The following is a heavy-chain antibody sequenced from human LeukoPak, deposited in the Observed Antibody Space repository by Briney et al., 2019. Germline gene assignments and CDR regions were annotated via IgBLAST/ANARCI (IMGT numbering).Heavy chain of an antibody. J-gene: IGHJ4*02. D-gene: IGHD3-3*01. CDR3: AKDPSYDFWSGYPDY. CDR2: ISWNSGSI. V-gene: IGHV3-9*03. Sequence: GGSLRLSCAASGFTFSSYGMHWVRQAPGKGLEWVSGISWNSGSIGYADSVKGRFTISRDNAKNSLYLQMNSLRAEDMALYYCAKDPSYDFWSGYPDYWGQGTLVTVSS. CDR1: GFTFSSYG.